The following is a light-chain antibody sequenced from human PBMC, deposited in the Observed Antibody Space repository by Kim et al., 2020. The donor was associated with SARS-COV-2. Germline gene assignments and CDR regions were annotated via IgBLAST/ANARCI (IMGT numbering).Light chain of an antibody. J-gene: IGKJ1*01. CDR2: KAS. V-gene: IGKV1-5*03. CDR1: QSLDTW. Sequence: AAVGDRVTSTCRASQSLDTWLAWYQQTPGKPPKLLIYKASNLESGVPSRFSGSGSGTEFSLTISSLQPDDFATYYCQHYQGYSWTFGQGTKVDIK. CDR3: QHYQGYSWT.